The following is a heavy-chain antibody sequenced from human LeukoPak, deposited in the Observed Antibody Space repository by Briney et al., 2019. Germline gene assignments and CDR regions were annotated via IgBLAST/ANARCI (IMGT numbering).Heavy chain of an antibody. CDR3: AGRGIAEAFRRHFDY. V-gene: IGHV4-34*01. J-gene: IGHJ4*02. Sequence: PSETLSLTCAVYGGSFSGYYWSWIRQPPGKGLEWIGEINHSGSTNYNPSLKSRVTISVDPSKNQFSLKLSSLTAADPAVYYCAGRGIAEAFRRHFDYWGQGTLVTVSS. CDR2: INHSGST. CDR1: GGSFSGYY. D-gene: IGHD6-13*01.